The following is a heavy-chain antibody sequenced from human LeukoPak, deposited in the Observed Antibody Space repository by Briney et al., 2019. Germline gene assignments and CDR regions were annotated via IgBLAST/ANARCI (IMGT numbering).Heavy chain of an antibody. D-gene: IGHD1-26*01. CDR1: GLTFSTYA. J-gene: IGHJ5*02. V-gene: IGHV3-30-3*01. CDR2: ISYDGSNT. Sequence: GGSLRLSCTASGLTFSTYALHRVRQAPGKGLEWVALISYDGSNTYYADSVRGRFTISRDNSKNTLFLLMNSLRTEGTAVYYCARAGATYNWFDPWGQGTLVTVSS. CDR3: ARAGATYNWFDP.